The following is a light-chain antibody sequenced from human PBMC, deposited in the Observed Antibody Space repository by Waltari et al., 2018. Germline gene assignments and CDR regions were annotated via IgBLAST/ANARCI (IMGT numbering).Light chain of an antibody. V-gene: IGKV1-5*03. J-gene: IGKJ5*01. Sequence: DLQITPSPSTLSASVGDIVTITCRASQSISSWLAWYQQKPGKAPKLLIYKASSLESGVPSRFSGSGSGTEFTLTISSLQPDDFATYYCQQYNSYSSITFGQGTRLEIK. CDR2: KAS. CDR3: QQYNSYSSIT. CDR1: QSISSW.